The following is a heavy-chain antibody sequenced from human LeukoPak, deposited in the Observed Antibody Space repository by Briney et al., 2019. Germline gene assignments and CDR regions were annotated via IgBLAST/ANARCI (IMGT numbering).Heavy chain of an antibody. CDR3: ARWGTYYDILTVPGWFDP. D-gene: IGHD3-9*01. J-gene: IGHJ5*02. CDR2: IYYGGST. CDR1: GGPISSYY. Sequence: PSETLSLTCTVSGGPISSYYWSWIRQPPGKGLEWIGYIYYGGSTNYNPSLKSRVTISVDTSKNQFSLKLSSVTAADTAVYYCARWGTYYDILTVPGWFDPWGQGTLVTVSS. V-gene: IGHV4-59*01.